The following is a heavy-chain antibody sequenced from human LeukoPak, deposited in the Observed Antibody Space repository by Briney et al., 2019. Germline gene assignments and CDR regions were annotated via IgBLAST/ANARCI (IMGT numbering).Heavy chain of an antibody. CDR2: INPSGGST. D-gene: IGHD3-10*01. CDR3: ATGFRGFGELSVTFAY. J-gene: IGHJ4*02. CDR1: GYTFTSYY. Sequence: GASVKVSCKASGYTFTSYYMHWVRQAPGQGLEWMGIINPSGGSTSYAQKFQGGVTMTEDTSTDTAYMELSSLRSEDTAVYYCATGFRGFGELSVTFAYWGQGTLVTVSS. V-gene: IGHV1-46*01.